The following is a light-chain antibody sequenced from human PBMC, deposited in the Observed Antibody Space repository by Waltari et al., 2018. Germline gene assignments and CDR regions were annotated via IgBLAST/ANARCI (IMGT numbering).Light chain of an antibody. V-gene: IGLV3-1*01. CDR2: QDT. CDR3: QAWDSSTVL. Sequence: SFELTQPSSVSVSPGQTASITCSGDHLGDRSVSWYHQKAGQSPLLVNYQDTKRPSGAPQRFFGSNSGNTATLTISGTQAMDEAVYYCQAWDSSTVLFGGGTKLTVL. J-gene: IGLJ3*02. CDR1: HLGDRS.